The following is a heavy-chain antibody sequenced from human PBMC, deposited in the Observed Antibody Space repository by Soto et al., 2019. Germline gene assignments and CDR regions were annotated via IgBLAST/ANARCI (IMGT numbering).Heavy chain of an antibody. Sequence: ASVKVSCKASGYTFTNYYIHWVRQAPGQGLEWMGIINPSGGTTTYAQELQGRVAMTRDTSTSTVYMELSSLRSEDTAVYYCAREGPVEMATTAWDYWGQGTLVTVSS. D-gene: IGHD1-1*01. CDR1: GYTFTNYY. J-gene: IGHJ4*02. V-gene: IGHV1-46*01. CDR2: INPSGGTT. CDR3: AREGPVEMATTAWDY.